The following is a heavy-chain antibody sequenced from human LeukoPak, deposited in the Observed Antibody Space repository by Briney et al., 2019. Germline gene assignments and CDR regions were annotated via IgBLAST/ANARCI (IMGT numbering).Heavy chain of an antibody. Sequence: GGSLRLSCAASGFTFSNYAMSWVRQAPGKGLEWVSAITGSGGNTYYADSVKGRFTISRDNSKNKLYLQMNSLRDEDTAVYYCAKWGDFDVLTGYYVPDFWGQGTLVTVSS. CDR3: AKWGDFDVLTGYYVPDF. CDR1: GFTFSNYA. V-gene: IGHV3-23*01. J-gene: IGHJ4*02. D-gene: IGHD3-9*01. CDR2: ITGSGGNT.